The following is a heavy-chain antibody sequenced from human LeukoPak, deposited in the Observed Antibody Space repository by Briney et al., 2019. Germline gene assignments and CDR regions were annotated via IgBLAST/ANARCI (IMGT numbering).Heavy chain of an antibody. J-gene: IGHJ6*03. CDR3: ARDEYSSSSGDYYYMDV. D-gene: IGHD6-6*01. Sequence: PSETLSLTCTVSGGSISSYYWSWIRQPPGKGLEWIGYIYYSGSTNYNPSLKSRVTISVDTSKNQFSLKLSSVTAADTAVYYCARDEYSSSSGDYYYMDVWGKGTTVTVSS. CDR1: GGSISSYY. CDR2: IYYSGST. V-gene: IGHV4-59*01.